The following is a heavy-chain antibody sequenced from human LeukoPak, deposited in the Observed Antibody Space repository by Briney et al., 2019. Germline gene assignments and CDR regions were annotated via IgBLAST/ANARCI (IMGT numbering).Heavy chain of an antibody. CDR1: GFTFSSSW. J-gene: IGHJ3*02. CDR2: ISGSGGST. Sequence: GGSLRLSCATSGFTFSSSWMSWVRQAPGKGLEWVSAISGSGGSTYYADSVKGRFTISRDNSKNTLYLQMNSLRAEDTAVYYCARERDILDAFDIWGQGTMVTVSS. CDR3: ARERDILDAFDI. V-gene: IGHV3-23*01. D-gene: IGHD1-26*01.